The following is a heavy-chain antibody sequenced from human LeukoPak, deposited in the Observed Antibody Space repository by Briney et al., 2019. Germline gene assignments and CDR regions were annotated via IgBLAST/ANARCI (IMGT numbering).Heavy chain of an antibody. V-gene: IGHV3-23*01. CDR2: IFPSGGEI. CDR1: GFTFSSYA. J-gene: IGHJ4*02. Sequence: GGSLRLSCAASGFTFSSYAMSWVRQAPGKGLEWVSSIFPSGGEIHYADSVRGRFTISRDNSKSTLSLQMNCLRAEDTAIYYCATYRQVLLPFESWGQGTLVTVSS. CDR3: ATYRQVLLPFES. D-gene: IGHD2-8*02.